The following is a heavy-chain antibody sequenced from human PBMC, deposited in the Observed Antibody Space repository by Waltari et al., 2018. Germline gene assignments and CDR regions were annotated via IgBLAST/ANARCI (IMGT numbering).Heavy chain of an antibody. Sequence: QVQLQESGPGLVKPSETLSLTCTVSGGSISSYFWSWVRQPPGKGLEWIGYIYYNGNTNYNPYLKSRVTISVDTSKNQFSLKLRSVTAADTAVYYCARVTDYYDSSGYQKYFDYWGQGTLVTVSS. CDR3: ARVTDYYDSSGYQKYFDY. CDR2: IYYNGNT. D-gene: IGHD3-22*01. J-gene: IGHJ4*02. V-gene: IGHV4-59*01. CDR1: GGSISSYF.